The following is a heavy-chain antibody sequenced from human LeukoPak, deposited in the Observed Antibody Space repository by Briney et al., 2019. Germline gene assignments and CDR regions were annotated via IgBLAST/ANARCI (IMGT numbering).Heavy chain of an antibody. CDR3: ARRITMVRGVETDYFDY. Sequence: ASVKVSCKASGYTFTGYYMHWVRQAPAQGLEWMGWINHNSGGTNYAQKFKGRVTMTRDTSISTAYLELSRLRSGDTAVYYCARRITMVRGVETDYFDYWSQGTLVTVSS. CDR1: GYTFTGYY. CDR2: INHNSGGT. D-gene: IGHD3-10*01. V-gene: IGHV1-2*02. J-gene: IGHJ4*02.